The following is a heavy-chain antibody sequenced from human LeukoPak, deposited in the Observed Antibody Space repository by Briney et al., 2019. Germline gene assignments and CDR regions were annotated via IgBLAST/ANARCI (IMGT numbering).Heavy chain of an antibody. CDR1: GITLSNYG. J-gene: IGHJ4*02. Sequence: GGSLRLSCAVSGITLSNYGMSWVRQAPGKGLEWVAGISDSGGRTNYADSVKGRFTISRDNSKNTLYLQMNSLRAEDTAVYYCAKLHYYDSSANNYWGQGTLVTVSS. CDR2: ISDSGGRT. V-gene: IGHV3-23*01. CDR3: AKLHYYDSSANNY. D-gene: IGHD3-22*01.